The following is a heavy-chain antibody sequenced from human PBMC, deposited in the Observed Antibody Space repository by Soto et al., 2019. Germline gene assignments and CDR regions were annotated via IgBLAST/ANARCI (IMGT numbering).Heavy chain of an antibody. V-gene: IGHV1-69*06. D-gene: IGHD2-21*01. CDR3: ARAPRDRDAFSL. CDR2: IIPIIDTT. J-gene: IGHJ3*01. Sequence: QVQLVQSGAEVKKPGSSVKVSCKASGGNFNNYAISWVRQAPAQGLQWMGGIIPIIDTTYYAQKLQGRGTISADRGRTTVYMELTGLTSDDSATYFCARAPRDRDAFSLWGQGTVVTVSS. CDR1: GGNFNNYA.